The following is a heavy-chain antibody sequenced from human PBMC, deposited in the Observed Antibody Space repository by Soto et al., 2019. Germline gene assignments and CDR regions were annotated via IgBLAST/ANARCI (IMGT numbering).Heavy chain of an antibody. D-gene: IGHD2-21*01. Sequence: EVQLVESGGGLVKPGGSLRLSCAASGFTLSNENMNWVRQAPGKGLEWVSFISSSSTYMYYADSVKGRFTISRGNAGNSLYLQMNSLRAEDTAVYYCARSIVVVAPTAGMDVWGQATTVTVSS. CDR2: ISSSSTYM. J-gene: IGHJ6*02. CDR3: ARSIVVVAPTAGMDV. CDR1: GFTLSNEN. V-gene: IGHV3-21*01.